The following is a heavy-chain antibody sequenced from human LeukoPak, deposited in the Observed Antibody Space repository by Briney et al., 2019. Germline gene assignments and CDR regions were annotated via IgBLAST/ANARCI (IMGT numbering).Heavy chain of an antibody. D-gene: IGHD3-22*01. V-gene: IGHV3-21*04. Sequence: GWSLRLSCAASGFTFSSYSMNWVRQAPGKGLEWVSSISSSSSYIYYADSVKGRFTISRDNAKNSLYLQMNSLRAEDTAVYYCAKKGYYDGSGYYMYYFDHWGQGTLVTVSS. CDR1: GFTFSSYS. J-gene: IGHJ4*02. CDR2: ISSSSSYI. CDR3: AKKGYYDGSGYYMYYFDH.